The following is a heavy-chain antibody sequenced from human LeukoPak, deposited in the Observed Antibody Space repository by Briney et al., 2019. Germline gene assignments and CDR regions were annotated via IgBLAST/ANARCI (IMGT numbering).Heavy chain of an antibody. V-gene: IGHV3-74*01. D-gene: IGHD3-16*01. CDR2: INTDGTTT. CDR3: VRGAFRGYYMDV. CDR1: GFTFSSHW. J-gene: IGHJ6*03. Sequence: GGSLGLSCAASGFTFSSHWMHWVRQAPGKGLVWVSRINTDGTTTNYADSVKGRFTISRDNAKNTPYLLMNSLRIEDTAVYYCVRGAFRGYYMDVWGKGTTVIVSS.